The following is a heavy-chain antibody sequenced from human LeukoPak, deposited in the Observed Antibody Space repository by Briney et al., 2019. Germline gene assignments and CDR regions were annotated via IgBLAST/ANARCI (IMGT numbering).Heavy chain of an antibody. CDR1: GGSFSGYY. Sequence: SETLSLTCAVYGGSFSGYYWSWIRQPPGKGLEWIGEINHSGSTNYNPSLKSRVTISVDTSKNQSSLKLSSVTAADTAVYYCARGQNYDFWSGYFGVASFYYYGMDVWGQGTTVTVSS. CDR3: ARGQNYDFWSGYFGVASFYYYGMDV. CDR2: INHSGST. D-gene: IGHD3-3*01. J-gene: IGHJ6*02. V-gene: IGHV4-34*01.